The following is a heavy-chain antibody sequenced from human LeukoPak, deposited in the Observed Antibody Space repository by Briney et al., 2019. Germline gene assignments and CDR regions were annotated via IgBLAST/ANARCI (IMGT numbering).Heavy chain of an antibody. CDR3: TRDEDEELVRDY. CDR2: ISSTSTYI. CDR1: GFIFSRYT. V-gene: IGHV3-21*01. Sequence: PGGSLRLSCAASGFIFSRYTMNWVRQAPGKGLEWVSSISSTSTYIYYADSVKGRFTISRDNAKKSLYLQMNSLRADDTAAYYCTRDEDEELVRDYWGQGTLVTVSS. J-gene: IGHJ4*02. D-gene: IGHD6-13*01.